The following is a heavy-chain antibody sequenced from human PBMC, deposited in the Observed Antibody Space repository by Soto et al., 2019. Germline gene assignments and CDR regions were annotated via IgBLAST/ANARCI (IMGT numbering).Heavy chain of an antibody. CDR1: GFTFSDHF. D-gene: IGHD2-2*01. V-gene: IGHV3-11*01. CDR3: ARDRDTIVVPAAHYYYNGMDV. J-gene: IGHJ6*02. CDR2: ISSSDGPI. Sequence: VGSLRLSCVASGFTFSDHFMSWIRQAPGKGLEWISYISSSDGPIYYADSVRGRFTISRDNDKNSLYLQMYSLRAEDTGVYYCARDRDTIVVPAAHYYYNGMDVWGQGTTVTVSS.